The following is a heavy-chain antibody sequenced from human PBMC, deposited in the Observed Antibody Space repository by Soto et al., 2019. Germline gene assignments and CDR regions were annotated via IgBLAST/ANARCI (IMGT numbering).Heavy chain of an antibody. CDR3: ARESEYGDYVFDY. CDR1: GYTFTGYY. CDR2: INPNSGGT. J-gene: IGHJ4*02. Sequence: ASVKVSCKASGYTFTGYYMHWVRQAPGQGLEWMGWINPNSGGTNYAQKFQGWVTMTRDTSISTAYMELSRLRSDDTAVYYCARESEYGDYVFDYWGQGTLVTVSS. V-gene: IGHV1-2*04. D-gene: IGHD4-17*01.